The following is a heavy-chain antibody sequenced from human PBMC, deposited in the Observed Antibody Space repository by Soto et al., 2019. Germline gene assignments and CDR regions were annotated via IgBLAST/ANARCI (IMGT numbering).Heavy chain of an antibody. CDR3: ARGRGGITIFGVVIPPNWFDP. D-gene: IGHD3-3*01. CDR2: IYYSGST. Sequence: QVQLQESGPGLVKPSQTLSLTCTVSGGSISSGDYYWSWIRQPPGKGLEWIGYIYYSGSTYYNPSLKSRVTISVYTSKNQFSLKLSAVTAADTAVYYCARGRGGITIFGVVIPPNWFDPWGQGTLVTVSS. CDR1: GGSISSGDYY. V-gene: IGHV4-30-4*01. J-gene: IGHJ5*02.